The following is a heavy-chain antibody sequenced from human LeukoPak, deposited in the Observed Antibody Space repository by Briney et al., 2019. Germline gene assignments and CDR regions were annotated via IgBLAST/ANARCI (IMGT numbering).Heavy chain of an antibody. J-gene: IGHJ4*02. CDR2: INSDGSST. CDR1: GFSFSNYW. D-gene: IGHD1-26*01. Sequence: PRGSLRLSCAASGFSFSNYWMHWVRQVPGKGLEWVSRINSDGSSTSYADSVKGRFTISRDNAKNTLYLQMNSLRAEDTAVYYCASRAVSGTYYVYYFDYWGQGTLVTVSS. V-gene: IGHV3-74*01. CDR3: ASRAVSGTYYVYYFDY.